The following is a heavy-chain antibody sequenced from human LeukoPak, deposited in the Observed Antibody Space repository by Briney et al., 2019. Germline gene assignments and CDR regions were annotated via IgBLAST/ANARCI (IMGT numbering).Heavy chain of an antibody. J-gene: IGHJ4*02. CDR1: GYTFTSYG. CDR3: ARVRYDSSDVSCFDY. CDR2: ISAYNGNT. V-gene: IGHV1-18*01. Sequence: ASVKVSCKASGYTFTSYGISWVRQAPGQGLEWMGWISAYNGNTNYAQKLQGRVTMTTDTSTSTAYMELRSLRSDDTAVYYCARVRYDSSDVSCFDYWGQGTLVTVSS. D-gene: IGHD3-22*01.